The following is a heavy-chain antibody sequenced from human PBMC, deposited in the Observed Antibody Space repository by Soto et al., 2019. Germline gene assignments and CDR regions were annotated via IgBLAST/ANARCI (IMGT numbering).Heavy chain of an antibody. J-gene: IGHJ6*02. V-gene: IGHV4-34*01. D-gene: IGHD6-13*01. CDR1: GGSFSGYY. CDR3: ARGGPIAERWNYYYYTMDV. Sequence: SETLSLPCAVSGGSFSGYYWSWIRQPPGQGLEWIGEINHSGSTNYNPSLKSRVTISVDTSKNPFSLTLSSVTAADTAVYYCARGGPIAERWNYYYYTMDVWGQGTTVTVSS. CDR2: INHSGST.